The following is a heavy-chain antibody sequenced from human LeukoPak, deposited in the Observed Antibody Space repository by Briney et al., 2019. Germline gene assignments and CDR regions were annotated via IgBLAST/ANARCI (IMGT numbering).Heavy chain of an antibody. Sequence: PSETLSLTCTVSGGSISSSSYYWGWIRQPPGKGLEWIGSIYYSGSTYYNPSLKSRVTISVDTSKNQFSLKLSSVTAADTAVYYCAGQWTAAGTPGYYYYMDVWGKGTTVTVSS. D-gene: IGHD6-13*01. CDR2: IYYSGST. V-gene: IGHV4-39*01. CDR3: AGQWTAAGTPGYYYYMDV. CDR1: GGSISSSSYY. J-gene: IGHJ6*03.